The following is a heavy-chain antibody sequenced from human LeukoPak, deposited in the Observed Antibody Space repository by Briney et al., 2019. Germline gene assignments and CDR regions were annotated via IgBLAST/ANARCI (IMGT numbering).Heavy chain of an antibody. CDR1: GGSISSSSYY. D-gene: IGHD7-27*01. Sequence: SETLSLTCTVSGGSISSSSYYWGWIRQPPGKGLEWIGSIYYSGSTYYNPSLKCRVTISVDTSKNQFSLKLSSVTAADTAVYYCARAPVGNGPDYWGQGTLVTVSS. CDR2: IYYSGST. J-gene: IGHJ4*02. CDR3: ARAPVGNGPDY. V-gene: IGHV4-39*01.